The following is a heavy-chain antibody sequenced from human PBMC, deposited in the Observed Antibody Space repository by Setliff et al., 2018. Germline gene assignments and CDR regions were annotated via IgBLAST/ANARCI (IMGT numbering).Heavy chain of an antibody. V-gene: IGHV1-8*02. CDR3: ATGPINNDV. Sequence: ASVKVSCKASGYTFNNYDINWVRQAPGQGLEWMGWINPSSGKTGYALNFQGRVTMTKNTSIATAYMDLSGLMSEDTAVYYCATGPINNDVWGRGTLVTISS. J-gene: IGHJ2*01. CDR2: INPSSGKT. CDR1: GYTFNNYD.